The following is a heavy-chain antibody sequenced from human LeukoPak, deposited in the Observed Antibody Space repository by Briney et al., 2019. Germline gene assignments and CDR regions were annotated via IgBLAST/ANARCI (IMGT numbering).Heavy chain of an antibody. Sequence: GGSLRLSCSASNFILSTYAMSWVRQAPGKGLDWVASLSGSGGNTYYAGSVKGRFTISRDISRDTVYLQMNSLRAEDTAVYYCAKAPHFDFWSGYSYYFDYWGQGTLVTVSS. CDR3: AKAPHFDFWSGYSYYFDY. CDR2: LSGSGGNT. D-gene: IGHD3-3*01. CDR1: NFILSTYA. J-gene: IGHJ4*02. V-gene: IGHV3-23*01.